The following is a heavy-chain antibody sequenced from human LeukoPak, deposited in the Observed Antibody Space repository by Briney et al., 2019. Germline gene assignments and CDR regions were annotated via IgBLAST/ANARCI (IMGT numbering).Heavy chain of an antibody. J-gene: IGHJ6*02. CDR1: GYTFTGYY. CDR2: ISAYNGNT. D-gene: IGHD2-2*01. CDR3: ARVGYCSSTSCYVYYYYYGMDV. V-gene: IGHV1-18*04. Sequence: ASVKVSCKASGYTFTGYYMHWVRQAPGQGLEWMGWISAYNGNTNYAQKLQGRVTMTTDTSTSTAYMELRSLRSDDTAVYYCARVGYCSSTSCYVYYYYYGMDVWGQGTTVTVSS.